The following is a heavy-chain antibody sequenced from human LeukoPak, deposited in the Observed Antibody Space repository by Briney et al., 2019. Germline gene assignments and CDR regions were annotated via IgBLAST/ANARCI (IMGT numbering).Heavy chain of an antibody. D-gene: IGHD6-13*01. CDR2: INHSGST. CDR3: ARRLSRIAAAGKYIDY. V-gene: IGHV4-34*01. Sequence: SETLSLTCTVSGGSISTYYWSWIRQPPGKGLEWIGEINHSGSTNYNPSLKSRVTISVDTSKNQFSLKLSSVTAADTAVYYCARRLSRIAAAGKYIDYWGQGTLVTVSS. CDR1: GGSISTYY. J-gene: IGHJ4*02.